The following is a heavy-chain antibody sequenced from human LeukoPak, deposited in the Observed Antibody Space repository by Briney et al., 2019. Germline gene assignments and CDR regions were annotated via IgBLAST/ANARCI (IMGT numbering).Heavy chain of an antibody. CDR2: ISYDGSNK. J-gene: IGHJ4*02. D-gene: IGHD3-16*01. CDR1: GFTFSSYA. V-gene: IGHV3-30*01. CDR3: ARFYAAAPFDY. Sequence: GRSLRLSCAASGFTFSSYAMHWVRQASGKGLEWVAVISYDGSNKYYADSVKGRFTISRDNSKNTLYLQMNSLRAEDTAVYYCARFYAAAPFDYWGQGTLVTVSS.